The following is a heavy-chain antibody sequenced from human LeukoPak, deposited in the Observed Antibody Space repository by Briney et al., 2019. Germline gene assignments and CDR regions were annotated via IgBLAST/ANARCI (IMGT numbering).Heavy chain of an antibody. V-gene: IGHV3-30*14. CDR1: GFPFSHYA. CDR2: VSNDGSNR. CDR3: ARAAHFYSNAFDI. Sequence: GGSLRLSCAGSGFPFSHYAMHWVRQAPGKGLEWVALVSNDGSNRYYAASVKGRFTISRDNSKNTLFLQMYSLRDEDTAVYYCARAAHFYSNAFDIWGLGTMVTVSS. J-gene: IGHJ3*02. D-gene: IGHD6-13*01.